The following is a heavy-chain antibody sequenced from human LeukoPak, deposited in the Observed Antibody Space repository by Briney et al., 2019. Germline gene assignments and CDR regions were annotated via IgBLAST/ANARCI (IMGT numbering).Heavy chain of an antibody. CDR2: ISWNSGSI. V-gene: IGHV3-9*01. J-gene: IGHJ4*02. D-gene: IGHD1-26*01. Sequence: GGSLRLSCAASGFTFDDYAMHWVRQAPGKGLEWVSGISWNSGSIGYADSVKGPFTISRDNAKNSLYLQMNSLRAEDTALYYCAKSGEVGASSPLDFDYWAREPWSPSPQ. CDR1: GFTFDDYA. CDR3: AKSGEVGASSPLDFDY.